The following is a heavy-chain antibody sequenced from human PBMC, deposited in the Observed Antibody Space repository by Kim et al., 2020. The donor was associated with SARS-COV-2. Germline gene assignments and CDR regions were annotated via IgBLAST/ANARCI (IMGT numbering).Heavy chain of an antibody. V-gene: IGHV1-69*13. CDR1: GGTFSSYA. J-gene: IGHJ4*02. CDR3: LVTPTVTALEIGY. Sequence: SVKVSCKASGGTFSSYAISWVRQAPGQGLEWMGGIIPIFGTANYAQKFQGRVTITADESTSTAYMELSSLRSEDTAVYYCLVTPTVTALEIGYWGQGTLVTVSS. CDR2: IIPIFGTA. D-gene: IGHD4-17*01.